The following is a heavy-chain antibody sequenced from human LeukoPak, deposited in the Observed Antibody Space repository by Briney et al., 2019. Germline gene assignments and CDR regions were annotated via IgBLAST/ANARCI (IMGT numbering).Heavy chain of an antibody. CDR3: ANSHKDFWSGYPGTYFGY. CDR2: IYTSGST. J-gene: IGHJ4*02. CDR1: GGSISSYY. V-gene: IGHV4-4*07. Sequence: PSETLSLTCTVSGGSISSYYWSWIRQPAGKGLEWNGRIYTSGSTNYNPSLKSRVTMSVDTSKNQFSLKLSSVTAADTAVYYCANSHKDFWSGYPGTYFGYWGQGTLVTVSS. D-gene: IGHD3-3*01.